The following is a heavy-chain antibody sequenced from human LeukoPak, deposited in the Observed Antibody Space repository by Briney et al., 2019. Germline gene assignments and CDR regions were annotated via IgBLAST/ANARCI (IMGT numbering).Heavy chain of an antibody. CDR1: GGSISGYY. CDR3: ARWNPYDSSGYYYAFDY. D-gene: IGHD3-22*01. J-gene: IGHJ4*02. V-gene: IGHV4-59*01. CDR2: VSYSGST. Sequence: SETLSLTCTVSGGSISGYYWSWIRQPPGKGLEWIGYVSYSGSTNYNPPLESRVTMSVDTSKNQVSLKLRSVTTADTAVYYCARWNPYDSSGYYYAFDYWGQGTLVTVSS.